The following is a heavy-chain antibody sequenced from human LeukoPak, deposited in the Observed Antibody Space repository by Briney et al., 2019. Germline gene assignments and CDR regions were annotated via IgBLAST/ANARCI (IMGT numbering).Heavy chain of an antibody. CDR2: INHSGST. CDR1: GGSFSGYY. Sequence: PSETLSLTCAVYGGSFSGYYWSWIRQPPGKGLEWIGEINHSGSTNYNPSLKSRVTISVDTSKDQFSLRLNSVTAADTAMYFCVKSGGYGLIDYWGQGTLVTVSS. CDR3: VKSGGYGLIDY. D-gene: IGHD1-26*01. V-gene: IGHV4-34*01. J-gene: IGHJ4*02.